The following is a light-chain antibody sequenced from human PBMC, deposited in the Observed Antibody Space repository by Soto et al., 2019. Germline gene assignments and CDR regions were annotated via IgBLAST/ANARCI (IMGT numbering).Light chain of an antibody. Sequence: DIQMTQSPSSLSASVGDRVTITCRASQSISTYLNWYQQKPGKAPELLIYAASTLQSGVPSRFSGSGSGTDYTLTISSLQPEDSATYDCQQSYSLPRTFGPGTKVDI. CDR2: AAS. V-gene: IGKV1-39*01. CDR1: QSISTY. CDR3: QQSYSLPRT. J-gene: IGKJ3*01.